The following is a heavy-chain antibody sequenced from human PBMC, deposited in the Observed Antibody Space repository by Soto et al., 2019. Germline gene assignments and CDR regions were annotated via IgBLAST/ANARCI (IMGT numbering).Heavy chain of an antibody. D-gene: IGHD1-1*01. CDR2: MSPNSGAT. V-gene: IGHV1-8*01. Sequence: QVQLVQSGAEVTKPGASVKVSCRASGYTFTTYDINWVRQATGQGLEWMGWMSPNSGATGYAQKFLGRVTMTRDTSISTAYMELSNLRSEDTAIYYCARGVDAGVDVWGQGTTVTVSS. J-gene: IGHJ6*02. CDR3: ARGVDAGVDV. CDR1: GYTFTTYD.